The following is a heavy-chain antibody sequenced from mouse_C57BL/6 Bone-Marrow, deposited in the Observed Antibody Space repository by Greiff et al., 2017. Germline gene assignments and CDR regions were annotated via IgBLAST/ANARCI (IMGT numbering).Heavy chain of an antibody. V-gene: IGHV1-19*01. CDR2: IHPYNGGT. CDR3: ARRGLYDYGSSYFDY. CDR1: GYTFTDYY. Sequence: VQLQQSGPVLVKPGASVKMSCKASGYTFTDYYMNWVKQSHGKSLEWIGVIHPYNGGTSYTQKFKGKATMTVDKSSSTAYMELNSLTSEDAAVYYCARRGLYDYGSSYFDYWGQGTTLTVSS. J-gene: IGHJ2*01. D-gene: IGHD1-1*01.